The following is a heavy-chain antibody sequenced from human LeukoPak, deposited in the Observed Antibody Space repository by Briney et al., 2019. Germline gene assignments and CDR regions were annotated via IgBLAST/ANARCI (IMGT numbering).Heavy chain of an antibody. V-gene: IGHV3-21*01. CDR1: GFTFSSYS. J-gene: IGHJ4*02. CDR3: ARTGLRYYGSGSYPFDY. Sequence: PGGSLRLSCAASGFTFSSYSMNWVRQAPGKGLEWVSSISSSSSYIYYADSVKGRFTISRDNAKNSLYLQMNSLRAEDTAVYYCARTGLRYYGSGSYPFDYWGQGTLVTVSS. D-gene: IGHD3-10*01. CDR2: ISSSSSYI.